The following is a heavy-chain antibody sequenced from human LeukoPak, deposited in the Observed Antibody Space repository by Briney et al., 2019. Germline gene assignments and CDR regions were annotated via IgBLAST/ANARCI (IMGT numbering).Heavy chain of an antibody. CDR1: GFTFSSYE. J-gene: IGHJ4*02. V-gene: IGHV3-48*03. Sequence: GGSLRLSCAASGFTFSSYEMNWVRQAPGKGLEWVSYISSSGSTMYYADSVKGRFTIFRDNAKNSLYLQMNSLRAEDTAVYYCARERDSSCWFDGYYFDYWGQGTLVTVSS. D-gene: IGHD6-19*01. CDR3: ARERDSSCWFDGYYFDY. CDR2: ISSSGSTM.